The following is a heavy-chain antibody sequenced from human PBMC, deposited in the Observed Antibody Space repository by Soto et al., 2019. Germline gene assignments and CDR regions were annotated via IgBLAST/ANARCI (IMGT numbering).Heavy chain of an antibody. CDR2: ISGSGGST. V-gene: IGHV3-23*01. D-gene: IGHD2-21*01. Sequence: PGWPLRLSCAASGATFSSYAMSWVRLAPGKGLEWVSAISGSGGSTYYADSVKGRFTISRDNSKNTLYLQMNSVRAEDTAVYYCAKATAHAIWCWSWSPRTADYYNGKNDCSESTTVPVSS. CDR1: GATFSSYA. J-gene: IGHJ6*04. CDR3: AKATAHAIWCWSWSPRTADYYNGKND.